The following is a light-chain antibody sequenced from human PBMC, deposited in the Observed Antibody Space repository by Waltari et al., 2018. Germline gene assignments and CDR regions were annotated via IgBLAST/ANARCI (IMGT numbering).Light chain of an antibody. V-gene: IGLV6-57*01. J-gene: IGLJ2*01. CDR2: EDN. CDR3: QSYDSSTPVV. CDR1: SCIIASHY. Sequence: NFMLTQPHSVSESPVKTVTISCTLSSCIIASHYAQWYQQRPGSSPTTVIYEDNQRPPGVPDRFSGSIDSSSNSASLTISGLKTEDEADYYCQSYDSSTPVVFGGGTKLTVL.